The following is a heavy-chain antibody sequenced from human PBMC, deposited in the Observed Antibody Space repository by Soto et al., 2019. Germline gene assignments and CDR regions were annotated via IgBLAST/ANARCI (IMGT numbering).Heavy chain of an antibody. CDR2: ISDSGAGT. CDR1: GFTFRSYA. D-gene: IGHD5-12*01. V-gene: IGHV3-23*01. J-gene: IGHJ4*02. CDR3: AKNRGRDGYNVYDF. Sequence: PVGSLRLSCAASGFTFRSYAMTWVRQAPGKGLEWVSAISDSGAGTYYADSVKGRFTVSRDNSRNTLYLQIKNLRAEDTAVYYCAKNRGRDGYNVYDFWGQGTLVTVSS.